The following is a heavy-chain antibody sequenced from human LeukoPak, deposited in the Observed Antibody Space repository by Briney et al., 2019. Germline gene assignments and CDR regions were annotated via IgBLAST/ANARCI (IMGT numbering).Heavy chain of an antibody. CDR1: GGSISSSNW. CDR2: IYHSGST. CDR3: ARYREAGQQLESFDY. J-gene: IGHJ4*02. Sequence: SETLSLTCAVSGGSISSSNWWSWVRQPPGKGLEWIGEIYHSGSTNYNPSLKSRVTISVDKSKNQFSLKLSSVTAADTAVYYCARYREAGQQLESFDYWGQGTLVTVSS. V-gene: IGHV4-4*02. D-gene: IGHD6-13*01.